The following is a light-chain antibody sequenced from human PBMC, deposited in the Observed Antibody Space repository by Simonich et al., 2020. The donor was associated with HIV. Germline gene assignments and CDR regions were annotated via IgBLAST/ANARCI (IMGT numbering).Light chain of an antibody. J-gene: IGLJ1*01. Sequence: QSALTQPASVSGSPGQSITISCTGTSSDVENYNLVSWYQKHPGKAPKLMIYAGSKRPSGVSNRFSASKSGNTASLTISGLQAEDEADYYCCSYASSRSYVFGTGTKVTVL. CDR2: AGS. CDR1: SSDVENYNL. CDR3: CSYASSRSYV. V-gene: IGLV2-23*01.